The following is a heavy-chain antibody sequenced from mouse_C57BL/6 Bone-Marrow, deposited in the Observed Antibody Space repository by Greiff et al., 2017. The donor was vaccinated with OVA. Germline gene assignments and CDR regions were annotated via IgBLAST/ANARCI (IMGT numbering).Heavy chain of an antibody. CDR1: GYTFTSYW. Sequence: QVQLQQPGAELVMPGASVKLSCKASGYTFTSYWMHWVKQRPGQGLEWIGEIDPSDSYTNYNQKFKGKSTLTVDKSSSTAYMQLSSLTSEDSAVYYCARVAGSRYYYAMDYWGQGTSVTVSS. D-gene: IGHD1-1*01. J-gene: IGHJ4*01. CDR3: ARVAGSRYYYAMDY. CDR2: IDPSDSYT. V-gene: IGHV1-69*01.